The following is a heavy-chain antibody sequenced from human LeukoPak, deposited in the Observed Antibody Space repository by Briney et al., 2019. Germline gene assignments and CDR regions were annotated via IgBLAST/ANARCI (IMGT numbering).Heavy chain of an antibody. Sequence: ASVKVSCKASGYMFTRYYMQWVRQAPGQGLEWLGMIIPSGGSTTYPQNFRDRVILTRDMSPRTVYMAPSSLRSEDAAVYYCARDLDYTTSGERFDYWGQGTLVTVSS. D-gene: IGHD3/OR15-3a*01. CDR3: ARDLDYTTSGERFDY. CDR1: GYMFTRYY. CDR2: IIPSGGST. J-gene: IGHJ4*02. V-gene: IGHV1-46*01.